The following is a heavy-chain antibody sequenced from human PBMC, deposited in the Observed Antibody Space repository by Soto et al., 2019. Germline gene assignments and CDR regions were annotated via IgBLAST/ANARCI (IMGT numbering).Heavy chain of an antibody. CDR2: MSNEGNNQ. CDR1: RFDCTSYG. J-gene: IGHJ5*02. D-gene: IGHD2-8*01. CDR3: ARALCAHRVCYYLFDH. V-gene: IGHV3-30*03. Sequence: ARGLSCAASRFDCTSYGMHWLRQAPGKGLEGVAVMSNEGNNQFYADFVRGRFIISRHTSNTTPFLQMPTPTPDDTAVSLYARALCAHRVCYYLFDHWGPGAPVPVSS.